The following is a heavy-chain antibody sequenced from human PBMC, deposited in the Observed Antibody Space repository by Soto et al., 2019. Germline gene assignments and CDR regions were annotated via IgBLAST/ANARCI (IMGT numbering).Heavy chain of an antibody. CDR1: GVTFSSYG. CDR3: AKITGAPGFDP. CDR2: ISYDGSNK. J-gene: IGHJ5*02. Sequence: GGSLGLSCASSGVTFSSYGMHWVRQAPGKGLEWVAVISYDGSNKYYADSVKGRFTISRDNSKNTLYLQMNSLRAEDTAVYYCAKITGAPGFDPWGQGTLVTVSS. V-gene: IGHV3-30*18. D-gene: IGHD1-20*01.